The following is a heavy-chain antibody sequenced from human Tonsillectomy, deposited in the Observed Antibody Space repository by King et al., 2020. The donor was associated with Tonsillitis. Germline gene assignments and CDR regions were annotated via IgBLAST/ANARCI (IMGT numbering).Heavy chain of an antibody. V-gene: IGHV3-23*04. Sequence: VQLVESGGGLVQPGGSLRLSCEGSGFDFTSYTLSWVRHTPRKGLEWVSGISSSGSTTYYADSVRGRFTISRDNSKNTLYLQMNSLRAEDTAVYDCAKLDYDILTGYDSWGQGTLDTVSS. CDR3: AKLDYDILTGYDS. CDR1: GFDFTSYT. CDR2: ISSSGSTT. J-gene: IGHJ4*02. D-gene: IGHD3-9*01.